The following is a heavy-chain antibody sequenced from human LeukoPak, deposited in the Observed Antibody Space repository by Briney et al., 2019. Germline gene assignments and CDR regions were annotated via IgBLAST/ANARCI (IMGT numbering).Heavy chain of an antibody. D-gene: IGHD3-22*01. J-gene: IGHJ3*01. Sequence: GGSLRLSCTASGFSLNKHWMHWVRQAPGGGLVWVSRIDPDGVGSDSADSVRGRFTLSRDNARNTLYLQMESLRAEDTAVYYCARPPDSLANAYDVWGQGTMVTASS. CDR2: IDPDGVGS. V-gene: IGHV3-74*01. CDR1: GFSLNKHW. CDR3: ARPPDSLANAYDV.